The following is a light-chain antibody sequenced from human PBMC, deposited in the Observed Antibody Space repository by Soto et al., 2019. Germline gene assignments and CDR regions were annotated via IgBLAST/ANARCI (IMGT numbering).Light chain of an antibody. J-gene: IGKJ1*01. V-gene: IGKV1-5*03. CDR1: QRIDTW. CDR2: KAT. Sequence: DIQMTQSPSILSASVGDRVTITCRASQRIDTWLAWYQQKPGTAPKLLIYKATTLQSGVPSRFSGSGSGTEFTLAISSLQPEDFAVYYCQQYGSSGTFGQGTKGDIK. CDR3: QQYGSSGT.